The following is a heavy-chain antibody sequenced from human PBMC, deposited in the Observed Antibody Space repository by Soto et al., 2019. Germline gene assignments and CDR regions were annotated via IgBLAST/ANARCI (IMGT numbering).Heavy chain of an antibody. J-gene: IGHJ4*02. Sequence: GGSLRLSCAASGFTFSSYAMHWVRQAPGKGLEWVAVISYDGSNKYYADSVKGRFTISRDNSKNTLYLQMNSLRAEDTAVYYCASDRGHCSGGSCVSFDYWGQGTLVTVSS. CDR1: GFTFSSYA. CDR3: ASDRGHCSGGSCVSFDY. CDR2: ISYDGSNK. V-gene: IGHV3-30-3*01. D-gene: IGHD2-15*01.